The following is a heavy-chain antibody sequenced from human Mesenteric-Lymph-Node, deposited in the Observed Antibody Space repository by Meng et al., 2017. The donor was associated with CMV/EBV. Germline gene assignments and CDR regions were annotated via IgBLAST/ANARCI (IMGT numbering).Heavy chain of an antibody. CDR1: GYIFSTYA. J-gene: IGHJ4*02. CDR3: ARAAHGMSGWVDF. D-gene: IGHD6-13*01. CDR2: INTNTGNP. V-gene: IGHV7-4-1*02. Sequence: CKASGYIFSTYAMHWVRQAPGQGLEWMGWINTNTGNPTYAQGFTGRFVFSLDTSVSTAYLQISSLKTEDTAVYYCARAAHGMSGWVDFWGQGTLVTVSS.